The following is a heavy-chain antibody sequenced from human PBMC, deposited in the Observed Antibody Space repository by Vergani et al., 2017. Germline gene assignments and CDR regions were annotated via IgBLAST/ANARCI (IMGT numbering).Heavy chain of an antibody. Sequence: QVQLVESGGGVVQPGRSLRLSCAASGFTFSSYGMHWVRQAPGKGLEWVAVIWYDGSNKYYADSVKGRFTISRDNSKNTLYLQMNSLRAEDTAVYYCARRLGVVVPAAISKGSSYYYVMDVWGQGTTVTVSS. V-gene: IGHV3-33*01. CDR3: ARRLGVVVPAAISKGSSYYYVMDV. J-gene: IGHJ6*02. D-gene: IGHD2-2*01. CDR2: IWYDGSNK. CDR1: GFTFSSYG.